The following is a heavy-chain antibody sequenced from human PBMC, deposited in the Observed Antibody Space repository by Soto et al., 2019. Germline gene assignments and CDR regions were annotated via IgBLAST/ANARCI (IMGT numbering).Heavy chain of an antibody. D-gene: IGHD2-2*01. CDR2: IYWDDDK. J-gene: IGHJ4*02. Sequence: QITLKESGPTLVNPTQTLTLTCTFSGFSLSTSGVGVGWIRQPPGKALEWLALIYWDDDKRYSPSLKSRLTITKDTSKNQVVLTMTNMDPVDTATYYCAHYDCSSTSCYREFDYWGQGTLVTVSS. V-gene: IGHV2-5*02. CDR1: GFSLSTSGVG. CDR3: AHYDCSSTSCYREFDY.